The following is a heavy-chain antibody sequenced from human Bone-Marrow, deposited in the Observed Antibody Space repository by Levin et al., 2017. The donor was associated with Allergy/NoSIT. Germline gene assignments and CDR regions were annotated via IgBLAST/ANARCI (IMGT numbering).Heavy chain of an antibody. V-gene: IGHV4-59*01. D-gene: IGHD5/OR15-5a*01. CDR3: ARGNRGLYDRGGSLGYDYYMDG. CDR1: GGSISSYY. CDR2: IYYSGST. J-gene: IGHJ6*03. Sequence: SQTLSLTCTVSGGSISSYYWSWIRQPPGKGLEWIGYIYYSGSTNYNPSLKSRVTISVDTSKNQFSLKLSSVTAADTAVYYCARGNRGLYDRGGSLGYDYYMDGWGKGTTVTVSS.